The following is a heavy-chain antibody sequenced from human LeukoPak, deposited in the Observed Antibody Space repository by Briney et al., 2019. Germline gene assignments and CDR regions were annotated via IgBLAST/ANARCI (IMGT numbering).Heavy chain of an antibody. J-gene: IGHJ6*02. Sequence: GESLTLSCTAYGFTFSSNALHCDRHAPVKELQYVSSISSDGGSTYYANSVKGRFTISRDNSKNTLYLQMGSLRAEDMAVYYCARESVTGNYYYYYYGMDVWGQGTTVTVSS. V-gene: IGHV3-64*01. D-gene: IGHD7-27*01. CDR3: ARESVTGNYYYYYYGMDV. CDR1: GFTFSSNA. CDR2: ISSDGGST.